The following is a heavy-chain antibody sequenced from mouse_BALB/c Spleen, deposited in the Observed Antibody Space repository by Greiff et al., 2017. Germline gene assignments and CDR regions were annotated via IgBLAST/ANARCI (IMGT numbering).Heavy chain of an antibody. CDR3: ARSDYYCSSYDSYWYFDV. J-gene: IGHJ1*01. Sequence: QVQLQQSGPELVKPGASVRISCKASGYTFTSYYIHWVKQRPGQGLEWIGWIYPGNVNTKYNEKFKGKATLTADKSSSTAYMQLSSLTSEASAVYFCARSDYYCSSYDSYWYFDVWGAGTTVTVSS. D-gene: IGHD1-1*01. CDR2: IYPGNVNT. V-gene: IGHV1S56*01. CDR1: GYTFTSYY.